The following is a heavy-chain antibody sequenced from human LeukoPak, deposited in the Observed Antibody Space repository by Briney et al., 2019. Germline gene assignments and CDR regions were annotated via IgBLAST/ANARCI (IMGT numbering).Heavy chain of an antibody. CDR3: AREGYSSSPYNWFDP. V-gene: IGHV3-48*04. J-gene: IGHJ5*02. CDR1: GFTFSSYS. Sequence: PGGSLRLSCAASGFTFSSYSMHWVRQAPGKGLEWVSYINSSSSTIYYAGSVKGRFTIFRDDAKNSVDLEMNSLRADDTAVYYCAREGYSSSPYNWFDPWGQGTLVTVSS. D-gene: IGHD6-6*01. CDR2: INSSSSTI.